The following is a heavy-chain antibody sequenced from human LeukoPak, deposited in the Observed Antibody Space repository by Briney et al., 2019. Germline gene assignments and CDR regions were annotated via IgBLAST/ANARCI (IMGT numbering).Heavy chain of an antibody. D-gene: IGHD3-22*01. J-gene: IGHJ4*02. CDR3: AREPDYYDSSGYLDY. CDR2: ISYDGSNK. CDR1: GFTFSSYA. V-gene: IGHV3-30-3*01. Sequence: GGSLRLSCAASGFTFSSYAMHWVRQAPGKGLEWVAVISYDGSNKYYADSVKGRFTISRDNSKNTLYLQMNSLRAEDTAVYYCAREPDYYDSSGYLDYWGQGTLVTVSS.